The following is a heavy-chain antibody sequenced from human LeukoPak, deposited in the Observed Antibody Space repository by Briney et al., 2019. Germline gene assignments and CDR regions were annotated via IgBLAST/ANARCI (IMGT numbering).Heavy chain of an antibody. V-gene: IGHV1-69*05. Sequence: SVKVSCKASGGTFSSYAISWVRQAPGQGLEWMGRIIPIFGTANYAQKFQGRVTITTDESTSTAYMELSSLRSEETAVYYCARDTVLYGDDAFDIWGQGTMVTVSS. CDR2: IIPIFGTA. CDR3: ARDTVLYGDDAFDI. J-gene: IGHJ3*02. D-gene: IGHD4-17*01. CDR1: GGTFSSYA.